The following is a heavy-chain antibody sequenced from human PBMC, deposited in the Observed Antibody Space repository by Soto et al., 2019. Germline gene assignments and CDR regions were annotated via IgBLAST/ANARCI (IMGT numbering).Heavy chain of an antibody. CDR3: ARDAPPPELRFLEWHNYDYNGMDV. D-gene: IGHD3-3*01. J-gene: IGHJ6*02. V-gene: IGHV1-18*01. CDR1: GYSFTAYG. CDR2: ISCYNGKT. Sequence: ASVKVSCKTSGYSFTAYGISWVRQAPGQGLEWMGWISCYNGKTRYAQKVQGRVTMTTDTSTSTAYMEVRSLRSDDTAIYYCARDAPPPELRFLEWHNYDYNGMDVWGQGTTVTVSS.